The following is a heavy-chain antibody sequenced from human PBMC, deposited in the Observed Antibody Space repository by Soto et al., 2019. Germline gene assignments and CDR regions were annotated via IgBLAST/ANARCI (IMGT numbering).Heavy chain of an antibody. CDR2: IYYSGNT. V-gene: IGHV4-31*03. CDR3: AREGMNYNESSGYGVRNGMDV. Sequence: QVKLQESGPGLVKPSQTLSLTCTVSGGSISSGGYYWSWIRQHPGKGLEWIGYIYYSGNTYYNPSHKSRVTISIDTAKNQFSLKLSSVTAADTAVYYCAREGMNYNESSGYGVRNGMDVWGQGTTVTVSS. D-gene: IGHD3-22*01. CDR1: GGSISSGGYY. J-gene: IGHJ6*02.